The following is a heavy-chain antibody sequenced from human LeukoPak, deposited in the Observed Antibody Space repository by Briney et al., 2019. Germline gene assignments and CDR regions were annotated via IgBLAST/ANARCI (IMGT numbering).Heavy chain of an antibody. CDR2: INHSGST. Sequence: SETLSLTCAVYGGSFSGYYWSWIRQPPGKGLEWIGEINHSGSTNYNPSLKSRVTIPVDTSKNQFSLKLSSVTAADTAVYYCARLRFLGGRGYYMDVWGKGTTVTVSS. J-gene: IGHJ6*03. V-gene: IGHV4-34*01. CDR3: ARLRFLGGRGYYMDV. CDR1: GGSFSGYY. D-gene: IGHD3-3*01.